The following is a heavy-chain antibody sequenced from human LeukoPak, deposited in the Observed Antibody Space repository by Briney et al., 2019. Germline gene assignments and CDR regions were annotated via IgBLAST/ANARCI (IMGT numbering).Heavy chain of an antibody. CDR2: IYSGGSI. CDR3: AKEPRVATIEIFDY. Sequence: PGGSLRLSCAASGFTVSSNYMSWVRQAPGKGLEWVSVIYSGGSIYYADSAKGRFTISRDNSKNTLYLQMNSLRAEDTAVYYCAKEPRVATIEIFDYWGQGTLVTVSS. CDR1: GFTVSSNY. D-gene: IGHD5-12*01. V-gene: IGHV3-53*01. J-gene: IGHJ4*02.